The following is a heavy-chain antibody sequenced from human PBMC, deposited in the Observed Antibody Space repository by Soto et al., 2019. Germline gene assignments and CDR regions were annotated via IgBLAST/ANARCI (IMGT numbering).Heavy chain of an antibody. V-gene: IGHV1-46*01. CDR3: ARGGHVVVVTAALDY. D-gene: IGHD2-21*02. CDR1: GDTFTEYY. Sequence: QVQLMQSGAEVKKPGASVKVSCKASGDTFTEYYIHWVRQAPGQGLEWMGTVNPSGGHTTYAQHFLGRVTMTRDTATSKLYMELTSLASEDTDVYYCARGGHVVVVTAALDYWGQGTLVTVSS. CDR2: VNPSGGHT. J-gene: IGHJ4*02.